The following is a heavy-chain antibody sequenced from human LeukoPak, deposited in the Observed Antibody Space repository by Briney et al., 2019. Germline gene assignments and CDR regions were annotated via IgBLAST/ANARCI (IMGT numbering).Heavy chain of an antibody. J-gene: IGHJ3*02. CDR3: ARDLGGTPAFDI. CDR2: IYDSGSA. D-gene: IGHD1-7*01. Sequence: SETLSLTCTVSGGSINSNFYTWIRQPPGKGLEWIGNIYDSGSAKYNPSLKSRVTISGDTSKNQVSLKLTSVTAADTAVYYCARDLGGTPAFDIWGQGTMVTVSS. V-gene: IGHV4-59*12. CDR1: GGSINSNF.